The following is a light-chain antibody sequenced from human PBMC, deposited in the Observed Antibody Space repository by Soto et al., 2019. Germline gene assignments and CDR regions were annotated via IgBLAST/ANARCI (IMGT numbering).Light chain of an antibody. CDR1: QPISGF. V-gene: IGKV1-5*01. CDR3: QQYNRLWT. J-gene: IGKJ1*01. Sequence: SQMTQFPSTLSATVGDSVTITCRASQPISGFLAWYQQKPGKAPKVLIHGASILESGVPARFSASGSGTEFTLTISSLQPDDFATYYCQQYNRLWTFGQGTKVDIK. CDR2: GAS.